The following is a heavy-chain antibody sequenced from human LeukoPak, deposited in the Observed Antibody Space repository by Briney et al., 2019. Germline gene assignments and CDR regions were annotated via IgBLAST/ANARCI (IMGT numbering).Heavy chain of an antibody. CDR2: ISYDGSNK. CDR1: GFTFSSYA. J-gene: IGHJ3*02. Sequence: GRSLRLSCAASGFTFSSYAMHWVRQAPGKGLEWVAVISYDGSNKYYADSVKGRFTISRDSAKNSLYLQMNSLRAEDTAVYYCARDHLLRFLEWLSSGAFDIWGQGTMVTVSS. V-gene: IGHV3-30-3*01. D-gene: IGHD3-3*01. CDR3: ARDHLLRFLEWLSSGAFDI.